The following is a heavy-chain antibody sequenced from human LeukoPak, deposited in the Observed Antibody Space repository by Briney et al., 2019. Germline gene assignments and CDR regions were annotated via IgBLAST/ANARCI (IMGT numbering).Heavy chain of an antibody. CDR2: INHSGST. V-gene: IGHV4-34*01. CDR1: GGSFSGYY. J-gene: IGHJ6*03. CDR3: ARKARTSGYYPPYYYYMDV. Sequence: SETLSLTCAVYGGSFSGYYWGWIRQPPGKGLEWIGEINHSGSTNYNPSLKSRVTISVDTSKNQFSLKLSSVTAADTAVYYCARKARTSGYYPPYYYYMDVWGKGTTVTVSS. D-gene: IGHD3-22*01.